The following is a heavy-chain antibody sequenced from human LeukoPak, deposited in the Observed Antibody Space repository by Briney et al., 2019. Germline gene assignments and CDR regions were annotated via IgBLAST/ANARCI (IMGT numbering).Heavy chain of an antibody. J-gene: IGHJ4*02. CDR3: ARKIAAADY. CDR2: ISYDGSNK. CDR1: GFTFSSYG. V-gene: IGHV3-30*03. D-gene: IGHD6-13*01. Sequence: GGSLRLSCAASGFTFSSYGMHWVRQAPGKGLEWVAVISYDGSNKYYADSVKGRFTISRDNSKNTLYQQMNSLRAEDTAVYYCARKIAAADYWGQGTLVTVSS.